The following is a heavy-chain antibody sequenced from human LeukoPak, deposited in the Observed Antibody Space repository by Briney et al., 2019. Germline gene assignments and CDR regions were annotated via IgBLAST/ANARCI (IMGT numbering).Heavy chain of an antibody. CDR1: GYSFTSYW. J-gene: IGHJ4*02. CDR3: ARVSNYYDSSGTPPHFDY. CDR2: IYPGDSDT. D-gene: IGHD3-22*01. V-gene: IGHV5-51*01. Sequence: GESLKISCKGSGYSFTSYWIGWVRQMPGKGLEWMGIIYPGDSDTRYSPSFQGQVTISADKSISTAYLQWSSLRASDTAMYYCARVSNYYDSSGTPPHFDYWGQGTLVTVSS.